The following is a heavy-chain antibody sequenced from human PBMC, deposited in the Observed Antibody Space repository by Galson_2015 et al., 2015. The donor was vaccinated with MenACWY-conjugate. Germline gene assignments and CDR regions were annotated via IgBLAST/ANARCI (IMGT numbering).Heavy chain of an antibody. Sequence: SLRLSCAASRFTVSTNYMTWVRQAPGKGLEWVSLMYIGGSTSYADSVKGRFTVSRDNSKNTLYLQMNNLRVEDTAVYYCARVRVPAAMEWFDPWGQGTLVTVSS. D-gene: IGHD2-2*01. V-gene: IGHV3-53*01. CDR1: RFTVSTNY. J-gene: IGHJ5*02. CDR3: ARVRVPAAMEWFDP. CDR2: MYIGGST.